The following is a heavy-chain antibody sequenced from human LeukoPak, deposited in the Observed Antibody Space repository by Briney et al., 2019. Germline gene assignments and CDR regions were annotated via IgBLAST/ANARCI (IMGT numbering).Heavy chain of an antibody. CDR3: ARDGRGYSYVALA. D-gene: IGHD5-18*01. CDR2: IIPILGIA. Sequence: ASVKVSCKASGGTFSSYTISWVRQAPGQGLEWMGRIIPILGIANYAQKFQGRVTITADKSTSTAYMELSSLRSEDTAVYYCARDGRGYSYVALAWGKGTTVTVSS. J-gene: IGHJ6*04. CDR1: GGTFSSYT. V-gene: IGHV1-69*04.